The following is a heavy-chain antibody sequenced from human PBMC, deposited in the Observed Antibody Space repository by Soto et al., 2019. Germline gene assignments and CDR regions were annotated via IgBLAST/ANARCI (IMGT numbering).Heavy chain of an antibody. CDR1: GGSIRSSSYY. V-gene: IGHV4-39*01. CDR3: ARHLGYCSGGSCSWSDWFDP. D-gene: IGHD2-15*01. J-gene: IGHJ5*02. CDR2: IYYSGST. Sequence: SETLSLTCTVSGGSIRSSSYYWGWIRQPPGKGLEWIGSIYYSGSTYYNPSLKSRVTISVDTSKNQFSLKLSSVTAADTAVYYCARHLGYCSGGSCSWSDWFDPWGQGTLVTVSS.